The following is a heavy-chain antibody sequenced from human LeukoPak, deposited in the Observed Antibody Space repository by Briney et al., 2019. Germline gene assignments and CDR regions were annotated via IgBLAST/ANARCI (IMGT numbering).Heavy chain of an antibody. CDR2: IRTDTGDT. CDR3: GRGGSSGVDY. D-gene: IGHD2-15*01. J-gene: IGHJ4*02. V-gene: IGHV1-3*04. CDR1: GGTFSSYA. Sequence: ASVKVSCKASGGTFSSYAISWVRQAPGQSLEWMGWIRTDTGDTEYSQKFQGRVTLTRDTSATTVYVELKSLRSEDTAVYYCGRGGSSGVDYWGQGTLVTVSS.